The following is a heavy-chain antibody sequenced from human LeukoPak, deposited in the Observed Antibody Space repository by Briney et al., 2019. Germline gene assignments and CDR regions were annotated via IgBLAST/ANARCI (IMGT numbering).Heavy chain of an antibody. CDR3: ARRAYSDYFFDS. CDR1: GFTFSDYY. J-gene: IGHJ4*02. D-gene: IGHD4-11*01. CDR2: ISGSGDSK. Sequence: GGSLRLSCAASGFTFSDYYMSWIRQAPGKGLEWLSYISGSGDSKFYADSVKGRFTISRDNAKNSLYLQINSLRAEDTAIYYCARRAYSDYFFDSWGQGTLVTVSS. V-gene: IGHV3-11*01.